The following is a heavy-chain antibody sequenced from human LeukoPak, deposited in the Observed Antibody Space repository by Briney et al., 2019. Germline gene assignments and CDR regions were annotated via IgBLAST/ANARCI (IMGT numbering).Heavy chain of an antibody. D-gene: IGHD1-1*01. V-gene: IGHV3-7*01. J-gene: IGHJ1*01. CDR1: GLTFSSYW. CDR2: INQDGSGK. Sequence: GGSLRLSCAASGLTFSSYWMTWVRQAPGKGLEWVANINQDGSGKYYVDSVKGRFTISRDNAKNSLYLQMNSLRSEDTAIYYCAEGTTGWGQGTLVTVSS. CDR3: AEGTTG.